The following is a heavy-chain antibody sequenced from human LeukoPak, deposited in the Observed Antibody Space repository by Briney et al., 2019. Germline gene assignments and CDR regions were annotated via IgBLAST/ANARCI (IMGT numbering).Heavy chain of an antibody. CDR1: GFTVSSNY. Sequence: GGSLRLSCAASGFTVSSNYMSWVRQAPGKGLEWLSVLYSGGSTYYADSVNGGFTMSRDNSKNTLYLQMNGLRVEDTAVYYCARVSPFDYWGQGTQVTVSS. CDR2: LYSGGST. CDR3: ARVSPFDY. J-gene: IGHJ4*02. V-gene: IGHV3-66*01.